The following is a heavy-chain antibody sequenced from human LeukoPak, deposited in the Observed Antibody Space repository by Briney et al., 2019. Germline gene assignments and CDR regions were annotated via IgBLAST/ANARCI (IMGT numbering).Heavy chain of an antibody. CDR1: GYTFTSYD. CDR2: MNPNSGNT. D-gene: IGHD3-22*01. V-gene: IGHV1-8*01. J-gene: IGHJ4*02. CDR3: ARADYYDSSGYCYRSSDFDY. Sequence: ASVKVSCKASGYTFTSYDINWVRQATGQGLEWMGWMNPNSGNTGYAQKFQGRVTMTRSTSISTAYMELSSLRSEDTAVYYCARADYYDSSGYCYRSSDFDYWGQGTLVTVSS.